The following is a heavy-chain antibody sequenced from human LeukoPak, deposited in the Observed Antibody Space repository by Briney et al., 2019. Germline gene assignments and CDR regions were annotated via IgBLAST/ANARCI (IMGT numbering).Heavy chain of an antibody. CDR1: GYIFTNYG. J-gene: IGHJ4*02. CDR3: TRGSSWAYWGDS. CDR2: ISADNGEI. V-gene: IGHV1-18*01. D-gene: IGHD3-16*01. Sequence: EASVKVSCKASGYIFTNYGISWVRQAPGQGLEWMGWISADNGEIKYSQKMQGRVTLTTDFSTNTVHMELRSLTSDDTALYYYTRGSSWAYWGDSWGQGTLVTVSS.